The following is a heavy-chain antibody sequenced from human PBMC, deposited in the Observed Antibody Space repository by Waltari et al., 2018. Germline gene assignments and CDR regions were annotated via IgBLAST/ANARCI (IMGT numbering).Heavy chain of an antibody. J-gene: IGHJ3*02. V-gene: IGHV1-69*13. CDR3: AAVRVVTDDAFDI. D-gene: IGHD3-3*01. CDR1: GGTFSSYA. CDR2: IIPIFGTA. Sequence: QVQLVQSGAEVKKPGSSVQVSCKASGGTFSSYAISWVRQAPGQGLEWMGSIIPIFGTANYAQKFQGRVTITADKSTSTADMELSSLRSEDTAVYYCAAVRVVTDDAFDIWGQGTMVTVSS.